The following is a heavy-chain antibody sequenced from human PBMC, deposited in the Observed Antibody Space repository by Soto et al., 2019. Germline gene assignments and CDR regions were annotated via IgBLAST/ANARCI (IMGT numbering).Heavy chain of an antibody. CDR1: GGSISSYY. D-gene: IGHD2-21*01. J-gene: IGHJ4*02. CDR2: IYYSGST. V-gene: IGHV4-59*08. CDR3: ARRANRLGFDY. Sequence: QVQLQESGPGLVKPSSTLSLTCTVSGGSISSYYWSWIRQPPGKGLEWIGYIYYSGSTNYNPSPKSRVTRSVDTSTNQFSQKLSSVTAADTAVYYCARRANRLGFDYWGQGTLVTVSS.